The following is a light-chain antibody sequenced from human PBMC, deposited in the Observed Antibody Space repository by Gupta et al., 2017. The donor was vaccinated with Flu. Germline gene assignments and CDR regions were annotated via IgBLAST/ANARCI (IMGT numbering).Light chain of an antibody. Sequence: SVTLGQAASSSCRSSQSIVYKNGITDWTWFQQRPGQSPRRLIYEVSNRDSGVPDRFSGSGSVTDFTLKISRVEAEDVGVYYCKRGTHPWTFGQGTRLEI. CDR1: QSIVYKNGITD. V-gene: IGKV2-30*01. CDR2: EVS. CDR3: KRGTHPWT. J-gene: IGKJ2*02.